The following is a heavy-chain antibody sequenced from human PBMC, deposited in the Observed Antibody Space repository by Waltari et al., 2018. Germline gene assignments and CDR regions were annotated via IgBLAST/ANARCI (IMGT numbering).Heavy chain of an antibody. CDR2: INHSGST. V-gene: IGHV4-34*01. D-gene: IGHD6-13*01. Sequence: QVQLQQWGAGLLKPSETLSLTCAVYGGSFSGYYWSWIRQPPGKGLEWIGEINHSGSTNDNPSLKSRVTISVDTSKNQFSLKLSSVTAADTAVYYCARAQGGIAAAGLRFDYWGQGTLVTVSS. CDR1: GGSFSGYY. J-gene: IGHJ4*02. CDR3: ARAQGGIAAAGLRFDY.